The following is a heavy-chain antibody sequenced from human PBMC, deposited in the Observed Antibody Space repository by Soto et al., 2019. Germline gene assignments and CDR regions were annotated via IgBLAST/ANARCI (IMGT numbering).Heavy chain of an antibody. CDR3: AVGRHKTSGSNTWFDP. J-gene: IGHJ5*02. V-gene: IGHV3-23*01. D-gene: IGHD3-22*01. CDR2: ISDTGGGT. CDR1: VVNFISYA. Sequence: PGWSLRLACASSVVNFISYAMKWVRQAPGKGLEWVSTISDTGGGTFYAGSVKGRFTISRDNSKNTLYLQMHSLRADDSAIYFCAVGRHKTSGSNTWFDPWGRGTLVTVSS.